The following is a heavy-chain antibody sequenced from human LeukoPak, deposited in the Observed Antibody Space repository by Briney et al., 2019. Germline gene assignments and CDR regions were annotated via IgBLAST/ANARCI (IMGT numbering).Heavy chain of an antibody. CDR2: ISAYNGNT. D-gene: IGHD2-2*01. Sequence: ASVKVSCKASGYTFTSYGISWVRQAPGQGLEWMGWISAYNGNTNYAQKLQGRVTMTTDTSTSTAYMELRSLRSDDTAVYYCARDIVVVPAAIGMDVWGQGTMVTVSS. V-gene: IGHV1-18*01. J-gene: IGHJ6*01. CDR3: ARDIVVVPAAIGMDV. CDR1: GYTFTSYG.